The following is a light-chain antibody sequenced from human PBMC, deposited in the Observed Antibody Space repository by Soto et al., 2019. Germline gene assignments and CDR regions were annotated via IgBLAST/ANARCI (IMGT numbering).Light chain of an antibody. CDR1: QSVSSY. CDR3: QQRNNCPLYT. J-gene: IGKJ2*01. V-gene: IGKV3-11*01. CDR2: DAS. Sequence: EIVLTQSPATLSLSPGERATLSCRASQSVSSYLAWYQQKPGQAPRLLIYDASNRATRIPARFSGSGSGTDLTLTISSLEPEDFAVYYCQQRNNCPLYTFGQGTQLEIK.